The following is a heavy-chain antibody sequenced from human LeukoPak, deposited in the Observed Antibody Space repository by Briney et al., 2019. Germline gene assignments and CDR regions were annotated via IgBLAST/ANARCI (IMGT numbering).Heavy chain of an antibody. D-gene: IGHD5-24*01. V-gene: IGHV3-30*01. Sequence: GGSLRLSCAASGFTFSSYAMHWVRQAPGKGLEWVAVISYDGSNKYYADSVKGRFTISRDNSKNTLYLQMNSLRVEDTAVYYCARVRDGYNDYWGQGTLVTVSS. CDR2: ISYDGSNK. CDR1: GFTFSSYA. J-gene: IGHJ4*02. CDR3: ARVRDGYNDY.